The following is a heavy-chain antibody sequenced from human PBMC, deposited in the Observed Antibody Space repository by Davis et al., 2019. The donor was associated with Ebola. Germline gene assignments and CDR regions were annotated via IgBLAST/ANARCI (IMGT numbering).Heavy chain of an antibody. D-gene: IGHD6-13*01. CDR3: AREGYGPDY. Sequence: ASVKVSCKASGYTFTSYGISWVRQAPGQGLEWMGWISAYNGNTNYAQKFQGRVTMTRDTSISTAYMELSRLRSDDTAVYYCAREGYGPDYWGQGTLVTVSS. CDR2: ISAYNGNT. CDR1: GYTFTSYG. V-gene: IGHV1-18*04. J-gene: IGHJ4*02.